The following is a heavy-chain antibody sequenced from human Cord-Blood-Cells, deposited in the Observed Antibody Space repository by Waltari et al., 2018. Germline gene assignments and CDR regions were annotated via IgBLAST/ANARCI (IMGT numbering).Heavy chain of an antibody. J-gene: IGHJ2*01. CDR2: IIPIFGTA. CDR3: ARGSDIVVVPAAIDWYFDL. Sequence: QVKQVQSGAEVKKPGFSVKVSCKASGGTLRSYATNWVRQSHGSGLGWMGGIIPIFGTANDAQKFQGRVTITADESTSTAYMELSSLRSEDTAVYYCARGSDIVVVPAAIDWYFDLWGRGTLVTVSS. CDR1: GGTLRSYA. D-gene: IGHD2-2*01. V-gene: IGHV1-69*01.